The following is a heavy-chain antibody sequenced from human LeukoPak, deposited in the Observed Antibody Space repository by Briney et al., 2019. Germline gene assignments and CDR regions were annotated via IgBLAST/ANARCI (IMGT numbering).Heavy chain of an antibody. CDR3: ARVQRGIAVALDY. CDR1: GFTFSSYE. V-gene: IGHV3-48*03. Sequence: GGSLRLSCAASGFTFSSYEMNWVRQAPGKGLEWVSYISTTGCSIYYADSVKGRFTISRDNVKNLLYLQMNSLRAEDTAVYYCARVQRGIAVALDYWGQGTLVTVSS. D-gene: IGHD6-19*01. J-gene: IGHJ4*02. CDR2: ISTTGCSI.